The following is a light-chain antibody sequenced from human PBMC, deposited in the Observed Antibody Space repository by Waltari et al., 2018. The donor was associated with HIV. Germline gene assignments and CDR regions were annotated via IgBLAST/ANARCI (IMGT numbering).Light chain of an antibody. CDR1: NSDVGSYNL. CDR2: EGS. CDR3: CSYAGSNTFV. Sequence: QSALTQPASVSGSPGQSITISCTGTNSDVGSYNLVSWYQQHPGKAPKLMIYEGSKRPSGVSNRFAGSKSGNTASLTISGLQAEDEADYYCCSYAGSNTFVFGTGTKVTGL. V-gene: IGLV2-23*03. J-gene: IGLJ1*01.